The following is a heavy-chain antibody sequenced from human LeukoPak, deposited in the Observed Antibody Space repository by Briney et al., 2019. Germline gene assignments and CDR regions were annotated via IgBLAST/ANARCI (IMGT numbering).Heavy chain of an antibody. Sequence: GASVTVSCKASGYTFTNYGISWVRQPPGQGLEWMGWINAYNGNTHYAQKLQGRVTMTTDTSTSTAYMELRSLRSDDTAVYYCARDRGSTSSVSDYWGQGTLVTVSS. CDR2: INAYNGNT. D-gene: IGHD2-2*01. V-gene: IGHV1-18*04. CDR1: GYTFTNYG. J-gene: IGHJ4*02. CDR3: ARDRGSTSSVSDY.